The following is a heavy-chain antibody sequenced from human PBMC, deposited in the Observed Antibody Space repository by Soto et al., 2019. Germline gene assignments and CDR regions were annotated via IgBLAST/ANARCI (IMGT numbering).Heavy chain of an antibody. Sequence: PSETLSLTCTVSGGSISSGGYYWSWIRQHPGKGLEWIGYIYYSGSTYYNPSLKSRVTISVDTSKNQFSLYLQMNSLRAEDTAVYYCARESIAVAAKVPHYWGQGTLVTVSS. J-gene: IGHJ4*02. V-gene: IGHV4-31*03. CDR2: IYYSGST. CDR1: GGSISSGGYY. CDR3: ARESIAVAAKVPHY. D-gene: IGHD6-19*01.